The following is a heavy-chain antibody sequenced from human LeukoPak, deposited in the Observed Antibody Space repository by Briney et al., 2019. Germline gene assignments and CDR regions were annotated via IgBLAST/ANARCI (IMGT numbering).Heavy chain of an antibody. CDR1: GGSISSYY. Sequence: SETLSLTCTVSGGSISSYYWSWIRQPPGKELEWIGYIYYSGSTNYNPSLKSRVTISVDTSKNQFSLKLSSVTAADTAVYYCARAPGRIVVVKGRPSQKGAFDYWGQATLLTVSP. CDR3: ARAPGRIVVVKGRPSQKGAFDY. CDR2: IYYSGST. D-gene: IGHD3-22*01. J-gene: IGHJ4*02. V-gene: IGHV4-59*01.